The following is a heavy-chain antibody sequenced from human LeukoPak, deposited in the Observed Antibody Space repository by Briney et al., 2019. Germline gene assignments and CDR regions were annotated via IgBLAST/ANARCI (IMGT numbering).Heavy chain of an antibody. V-gene: IGHV3-30-3*01. CDR2: ISYDGSNK. Sequence: GGSLRLSCAASGFTFSSYAMHRVRQAPGKGLEWVAVISYDGSNKYYADSVKGRFTISRDNSKNTLYLQMNSLRAEDTSVYYCARDGYNWNYDYWGQGTLVTVSS. CDR3: ARDGYNWNYDY. D-gene: IGHD1-7*01. CDR1: GFTFSSYA. J-gene: IGHJ4*02.